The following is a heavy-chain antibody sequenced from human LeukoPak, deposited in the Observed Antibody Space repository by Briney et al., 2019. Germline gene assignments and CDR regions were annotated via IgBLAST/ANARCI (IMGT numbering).Heavy chain of an antibody. CDR2: INSDGSST. Sequence: QSGGSLRLSCAASGFTFSSYWMHWVRHAPGKGLVWVSRINSDGSSTSYADSVKGRFTISRDNSKNTLYLQMNSLRAEDTAEYYCAKDRYGDYGPLFDCGGQGTLVTVSS. J-gene: IGHJ4*02. CDR3: AKDRYGDYGPLFDC. D-gene: IGHD4-17*01. V-gene: IGHV3-74*01. CDR1: GFTFSSYW.